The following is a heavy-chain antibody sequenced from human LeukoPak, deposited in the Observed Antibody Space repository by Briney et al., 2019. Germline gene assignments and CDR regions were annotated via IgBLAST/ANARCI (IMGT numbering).Heavy chain of an antibody. CDR1: GYSFTSYW. J-gene: IGHJ3*02. Sequence: GESLKISCKGSGYSFTSYWIGWVRQMPGKGLEWMGIIYPGDSDTRYSPSFQGQVTISADKSISTAYLQWSSLKASDPAMYYCARRMGCSGGSCYSGFHAFDIWGQGTMVTVSS. CDR2: IYPGDSDT. D-gene: IGHD2-15*01. V-gene: IGHV5-51*01. CDR3: ARRMGCSGGSCYSGFHAFDI.